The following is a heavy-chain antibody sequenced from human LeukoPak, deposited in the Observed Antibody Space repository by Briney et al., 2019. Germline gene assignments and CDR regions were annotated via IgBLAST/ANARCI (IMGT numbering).Heavy chain of an antibody. CDR3: ARGGGYGGNSGVYYYMDV. J-gene: IGHJ6*03. D-gene: IGHD4-23*01. V-gene: IGHV3-21*01. CDR2: ISSSSSYI. CDR1: GFTFSSYS. Sequence: GGSLRLSCAASGFTFSSYSMNWVRQAPGKGLEWVSSISSSSSYIYYADSVKGRFTISRDNAKNSLYLQMNSLRAEDTAVYYCARGGGYGGNSGVYYYMDVWGKGTTVTVSS.